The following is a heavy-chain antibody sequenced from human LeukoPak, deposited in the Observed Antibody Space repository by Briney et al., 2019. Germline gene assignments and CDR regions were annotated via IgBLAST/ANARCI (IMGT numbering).Heavy chain of an antibody. V-gene: IGHV3-30*02. CDR1: GFTFNTYG. Sequence: GGSLRLSCSASGFTFNTYGMHWVRQAPGKGLEWVAFIRYDGSDKYYADSVKGRFTISRDNSKNTLYLQMNSLRAEDTAVYYCAREATLFDYWGLGTLVTVSS. J-gene: IGHJ4*02. CDR3: AREATLFDY. CDR2: IRYDGSDK.